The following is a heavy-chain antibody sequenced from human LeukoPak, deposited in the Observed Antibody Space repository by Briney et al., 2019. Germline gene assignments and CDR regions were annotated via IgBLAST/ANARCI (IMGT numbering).Heavy chain of an antibody. CDR3: ARASYYYDSSGYYSQHGPNWFDP. CDR1: GGSISSYY. D-gene: IGHD3-22*01. V-gene: IGHV4-59*01. Sequence: PSETLSLTCTVSGGSISSYYWSWIRQPPGKGLEWIGYIYYSGSTNYNPSLKSRVTISVDTSKNQFSLKLSSVTAADTAVYYCARASYYYDSSGYYSQHGPNWFDPWGRGTLVTVSS. J-gene: IGHJ5*02. CDR2: IYYSGST.